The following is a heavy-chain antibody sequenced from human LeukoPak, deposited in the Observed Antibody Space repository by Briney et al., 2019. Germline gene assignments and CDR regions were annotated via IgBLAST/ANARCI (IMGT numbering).Heavy chain of an antibody. CDR3: ARATYYDFWSGYQHYWYFDL. CDR1: GGSISSGDYY. V-gene: IGHV4-30-4*02. J-gene: IGHJ2*01. CDR2: IYYSGST. D-gene: IGHD3-3*01. Sequence: PSETLSLTCTVSGGSISSGDYYWSWIRQPPGKGLEWIGYIYYSGSTYYNPSLKSRVTISVDTSKNQFSLKLSSVTAADTAVYYCARATYYDFWSGYQHYWYFDLWGRGTLVTVSS.